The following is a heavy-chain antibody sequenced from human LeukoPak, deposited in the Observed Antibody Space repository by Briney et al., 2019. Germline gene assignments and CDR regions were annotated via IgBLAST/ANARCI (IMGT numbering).Heavy chain of an antibody. J-gene: IGHJ6*02. CDR2: IYHSGST. CDR3: ARDGDSSGWYQGYYYYGMDV. CDR1: GGSISSSNW. V-gene: IGHV4-4*02. D-gene: IGHD6-19*01. Sequence: PSETLSLTCAVSGGSISSSNWWSWVRQPPGQGLEWIGEIYHSGSTNYNPSLKSRVTISVDKSKNQFSLKLSSVTAADTAVYYCARDGDSSGWYQGYYYYGMDVWGQGTTVTVSS.